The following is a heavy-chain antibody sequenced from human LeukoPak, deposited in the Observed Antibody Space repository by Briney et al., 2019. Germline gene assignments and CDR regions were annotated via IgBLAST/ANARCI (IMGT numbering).Heavy chain of an antibody. D-gene: IGHD6-19*01. Sequence: SETLSLTCTVSGGSISSGGYYWSWIRQHPGKGLEWIGYIYYSGSTYYNPSLKSRVTISVDTSKNQFSLKLSSVTAADTAVYYCARGSAPGAVVPGYWGQGTLVTVSS. CDR3: ARGSAPGAVVPGY. CDR1: GGSISSGGYY. V-gene: IGHV4-31*03. CDR2: IYYSGST. J-gene: IGHJ4*02.